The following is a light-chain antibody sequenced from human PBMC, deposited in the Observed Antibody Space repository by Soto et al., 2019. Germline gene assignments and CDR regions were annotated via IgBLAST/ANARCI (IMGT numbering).Light chain of an antibody. CDR1: QSVSSN. CDR2: GAS. J-gene: IGKJ2*02. V-gene: IGKV3-15*01. CDR3: QQYNNWPRT. Sequence: EIVMTQCPATLSVSPGERATLSCRASQSVSSNLAWYQQKPGQAPRLLIHGASTRATGIPARFSGSGSGTAFTLTISRLQSEDSAVYYWQQYNNWPRTFGQGTKLEIK.